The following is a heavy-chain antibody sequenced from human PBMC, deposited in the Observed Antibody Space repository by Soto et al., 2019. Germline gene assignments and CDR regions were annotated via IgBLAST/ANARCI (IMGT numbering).Heavy chain of an antibody. CDR2: IYYSGST. J-gene: IGHJ4*02. D-gene: IGHD5-12*01. CDR3: ASSGSGYDEYYFDY. CDR1: GGPISSGDYY. V-gene: IGHV4-30-4*01. Sequence: PSETLSLTCTVSGGPISSGDYYWSWIRQPPGKGLEWIGYIYYSGSTYYNPSLKSRVTISVDTSKNQSTLRLSSVTAADTAVYYCASSGSGYDEYYFDYWGQGTLVTVSS.